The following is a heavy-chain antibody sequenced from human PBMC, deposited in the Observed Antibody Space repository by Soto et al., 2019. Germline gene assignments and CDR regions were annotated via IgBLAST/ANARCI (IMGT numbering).Heavy chain of an antibody. Sequence: GGSLRLSCVASGFIFTDYSVNWVRQAPGKRLEWVSFITASTTTIYYADSIKGRFTISRDNAKNSVYLQMNSLRDEDTAVYYCARDGRRGYDMDVWGQGTTVTVSS. CDR3: ARDGRRGYDMDV. CDR1: GFIFTDYS. D-gene: IGHD1-1*01. CDR2: ITASTTTI. J-gene: IGHJ6*02. V-gene: IGHV3-48*02.